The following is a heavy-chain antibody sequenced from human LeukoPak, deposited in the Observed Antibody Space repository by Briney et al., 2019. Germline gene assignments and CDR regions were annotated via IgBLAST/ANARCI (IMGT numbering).Heavy chain of an antibody. D-gene: IGHD4-17*01. CDR3: ARATTVTTNFNY. J-gene: IGHJ4*02. Sequence: GGSLRLSCAASGFAVSSNYMSWFRQAPGKGLEWESNINSGGNTYYADCVKDRFTVSRNNSKNALYLQMNSLRAEDTAVYYCARATTVTTNFNYWGQGTLVTVCS. CDR2: INSGGNT. CDR1: GFAVSSNY. V-gene: IGHV3-66*01.